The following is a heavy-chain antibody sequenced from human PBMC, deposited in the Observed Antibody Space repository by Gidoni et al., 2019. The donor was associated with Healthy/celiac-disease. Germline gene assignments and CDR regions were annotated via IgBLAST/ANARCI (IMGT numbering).Heavy chain of an antibody. J-gene: IGHJ4*02. D-gene: IGHD7-27*01. CDR2: IKQDGSEK. CDR1: GFTFSSYW. CDR3: ARDIGAGEDLWDY. Sequence: EVQLVESGGGLVQPGGSLSLSCAASGFTFSSYWMSWVRQAPGKGLEWVANIKQDGSEKYYVDSVKGRFTISRDNTKNSLYLQMNSLRAEDTAVYYCARDIGAGEDLWDYWGQGTLVTVSS. V-gene: IGHV3-7*01.